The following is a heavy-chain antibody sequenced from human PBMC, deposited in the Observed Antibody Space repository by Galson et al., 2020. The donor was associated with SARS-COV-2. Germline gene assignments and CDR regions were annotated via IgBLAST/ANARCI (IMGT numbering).Heavy chain of an antibody. V-gene: IGHV3-43*02. CDR2: ITGDSLST. CDR1: GFTFDDYA. CDR3: ALGAAGPF. Sequence: GALRLSCAVSGFTFDDYAMHWVRQAPGKGLEWVSLITGDSLSTYYADSVKGRFTISRDNSKNSLYLQMHSLRSEDTAFYYCALGAAGPFWGQGTLVTVSS. J-gene: IGHJ4*02. D-gene: IGHD6-13*01.